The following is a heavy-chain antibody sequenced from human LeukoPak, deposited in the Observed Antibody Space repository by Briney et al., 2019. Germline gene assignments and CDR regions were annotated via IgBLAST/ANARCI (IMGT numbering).Heavy chain of an antibody. CDR1: VDSLSSSVYN. D-gene: IGHD3-22*01. CDR3: ARREGYDGGGYYYDVFDI. V-gene: IGHV4-39*01. CDR2: IYYSGST. J-gene: IGHJ3*02. Sequence: SETLSLTCTVSVDSLSSSVYNWGGIRQPPGKGLEWIGSIYYSGSTYYNPSLRSRVTISVHTSPNQFSLKLSSVTAADTAIYYCARREGYDGGGYYYDVFDIWGQGTMGTVSS.